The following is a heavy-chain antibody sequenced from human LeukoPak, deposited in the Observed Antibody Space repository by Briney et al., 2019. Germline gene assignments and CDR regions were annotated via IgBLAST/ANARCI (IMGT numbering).Heavy chain of an antibody. CDR3: AKDKSGGYDYGMDV. CDR1: GFNFSIYS. CDR2: ITRSSTTI. J-gene: IGHJ6*02. Sequence: GGSLRLSCAASGFNFSIYSMNWVRQAPGKGLEWVSYITRSSTTIYYADSVKGRFTISRDNAKNSLYLQMNSLRVEDTAVYYCAKDKSGGYDYGMDVWGQGTTVTVSS. V-gene: IGHV3-48*01. D-gene: IGHD1-26*01.